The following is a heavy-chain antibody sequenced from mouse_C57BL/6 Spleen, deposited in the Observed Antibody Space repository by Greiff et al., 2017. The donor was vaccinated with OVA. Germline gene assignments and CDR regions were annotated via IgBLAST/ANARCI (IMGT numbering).Heavy chain of an antibody. Sequence: QVHVKQSGAELARPGASVKMSCKASGYTFTSYTMHWVKQRPGQGLEWIGYINPSSGYTKYNQKFKDKATLTADKSSSTAYMQLSSLTSEDSAVYYCAREGSYSNYENAMDYWGQGTSVTVSS. V-gene: IGHV1-4*01. D-gene: IGHD2-5*01. CDR3: AREGSYSNYENAMDY. J-gene: IGHJ4*01. CDR2: INPSSGYT. CDR1: GYTFTSYT.